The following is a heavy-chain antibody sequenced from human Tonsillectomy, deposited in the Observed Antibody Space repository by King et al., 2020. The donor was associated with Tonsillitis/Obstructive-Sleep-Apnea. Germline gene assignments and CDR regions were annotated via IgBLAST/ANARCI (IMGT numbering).Heavy chain of an antibody. D-gene: IGHD2-2*01. CDR1: GFTFDDYA. J-gene: IGHJ4*02. CDR3: TKVERQYCSTSSCQFDY. V-gene: IGHV3-9*01. Sequence: VQLVESGGGLVQPGRSLRLSCAASGFTFDDYAMHWVRQAPGKGLEWASGISWNSGIILYADSVKGRFTISRDNAKNFLYLQMNSLGAEDTAFYYCTKVERQYCSTSSCQFDYWGQGTLVAVSS. CDR2: ISWNSGII.